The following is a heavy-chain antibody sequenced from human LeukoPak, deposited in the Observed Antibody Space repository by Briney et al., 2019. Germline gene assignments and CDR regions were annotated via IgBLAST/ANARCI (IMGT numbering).Heavy chain of an antibody. CDR1: GFTFNSYS. Sequence: GALRLSFSASGFTFNSYSMNWGRQAPRKGLEWVSFISSSSYTIHYADSVKGRFTISGDNGKNSLYLQMNSLRDEDTAIYYCARGPAAAIDYWGQGTLVTVSS. V-gene: IGHV3-48*02. CDR2: ISSSSYTI. J-gene: IGHJ4*02. CDR3: ARGPAAAIDY. D-gene: IGHD2-2*01.